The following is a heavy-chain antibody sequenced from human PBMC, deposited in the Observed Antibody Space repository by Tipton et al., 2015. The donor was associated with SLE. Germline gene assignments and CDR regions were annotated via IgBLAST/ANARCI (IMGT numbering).Heavy chain of an antibody. CDR2: ISQSGNT. D-gene: IGHD1-1*01. J-gene: IGHJ4*02. V-gene: IGHV4-38-2*02. Sequence: GLVKPSETLSLTCTVSGYSITSHYWSWIRQPPGKGLEWIGSISQSGNTYYNPSLKSRVTISIDTSKNQFSLRLSSVTAADTAVYFCAKDGSTSPFVFWGQGTPVTVSS. CDR1: GYSITSHY. CDR3: AKDGSTSPFVF.